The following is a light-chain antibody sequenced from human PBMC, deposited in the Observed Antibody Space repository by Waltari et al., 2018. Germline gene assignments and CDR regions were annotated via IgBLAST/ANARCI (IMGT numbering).Light chain of an antibody. CDR3: QQYDISPLT. CDR2: GAS. Sequence: EIVLTQAPGTLSLSPGERATLSGRASQTVSTTYLAWYQQKPGQAPTLLIYGASSRATGIPDRFSGSGSGTDFSLTISSLEPEDFAVYYCQQYDISPLTFGGGTKVEIK. J-gene: IGKJ4*01. V-gene: IGKV3-20*01. CDR1: QTVSTTY.